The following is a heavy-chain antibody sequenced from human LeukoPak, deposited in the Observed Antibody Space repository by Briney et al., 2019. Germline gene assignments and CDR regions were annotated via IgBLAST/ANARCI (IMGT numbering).Heavy chain of an antibody. CDR1: GFTFSSYS. J-gene: IGHJ6*02. Sequence: AGGSLRLSCAASGFTFSSYSMNWVRQAPGKGLEWVSSISSSSSYIYYADSVKGRFTISRDSAKNSLYLQMNSLRAEDTAVYYCARVGIRLHLHCSSTSCLISDGMDVWGRGTTVTVSS. CDR3: ARVGIRLHLHCSSTSCLISDGMDV. CDR2: ISSSSSYI. V-gene: IGHV3-21*01. D-gene: IGHD2-2*01.